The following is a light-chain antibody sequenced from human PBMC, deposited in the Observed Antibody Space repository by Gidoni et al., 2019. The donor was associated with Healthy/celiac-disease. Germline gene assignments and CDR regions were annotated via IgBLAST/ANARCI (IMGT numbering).Light chain of an antibody. V-gene: IGKV3-11*01. Sequence: VLTQSPATLSLSPGERATPSGRASQSVSSYLAWYQQKPGQVPRLLIYDASNRATGIPARFSGSGSGTDFTLTISSLEPEDFAVYYCQQRSNWPPETFGPGTKVDIK. CDR1: QSVSSY. CDR3: QQRSNWPPET. J-gene: IGKJ3*01. CDR2: DAS.